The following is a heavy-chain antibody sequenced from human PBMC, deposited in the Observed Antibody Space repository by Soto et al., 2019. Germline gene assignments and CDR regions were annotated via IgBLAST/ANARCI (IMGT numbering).Heavy chain of an antibody. Sequence: GGSLRLSCVASGFTFSTYDMNWVRQAPGKGLEWVSSINRASIYIYYADSVRGRFTISRDNAKNSLYLQMDSLRVEDTAVYYCARRTVTTYHYFDYWGQGALVTVSS. CDR1: GFTFSTYD. J-gene: IGHJ4*02. D-gene: IGHD4-17*01. CDR3: ARRTVTTYHYFDY. CDR2: INRASIYI. V-gene: IGHV3-21*01.